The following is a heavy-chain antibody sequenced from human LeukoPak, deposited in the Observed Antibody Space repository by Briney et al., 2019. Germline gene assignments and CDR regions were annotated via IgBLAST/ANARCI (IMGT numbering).Heavy chain of an antibody. CDR1: GGSIRSSSYY. CDR3: ARRRYYGVRGYWED. D-gene: IGHD4-17*01. J-gene: IGHJ4*02. Sequence: SETLSLTCTVSGGSIRSSSYYWSWIRQPPGKGLEWIGEINHSGSTNYNPSLKSRVTISVDTSKNQFSLKLSSVTAADTVVYYCARRRYYGVRGYWEDWGQGTLVTVSS. V-gene: IGHV4-39*01. CDR2: INHSGST.